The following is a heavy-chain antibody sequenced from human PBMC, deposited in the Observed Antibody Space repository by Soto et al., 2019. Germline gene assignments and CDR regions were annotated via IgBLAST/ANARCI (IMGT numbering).Heavy chain of an antibody. Sequence: PPETLALNSSLSGGSFDGYYWSWARKSPGKGLEWIGEIHHSGRTKYNPSLKSRVSLSVDTSTKHSSLRLTSVTAADRGVYYCARGVDSWSGYLFWGQGTPVTV. D-gene: IGHD3-3*01. V-gene: IGHV4-34*01. CDR3: ARGVDSWSGYLF. J-gene: IGHJ4*02. CDR1: GGSFDGYY. CDR2: IHHSGRT.